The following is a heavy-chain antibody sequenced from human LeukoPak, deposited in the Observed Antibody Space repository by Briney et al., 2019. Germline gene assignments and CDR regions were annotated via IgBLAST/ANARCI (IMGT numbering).Heavy chain of an antibody. V-gene: IGHV4-39*07. CDR1: GVSISSSSYY. CDR2: IYYSGST. CDR3: ATHNSYGYYYYYMDV. D-gene: IGHD5-18*01. J-gene: IGHJ6*03. Sequence: SETLSLTCTVSGVSISSSSYYWGWIRQPTGKGLEWIGSIYYSGSTYYNPSLKSRVTISVDTSKNQFSLKLSSVTAADTAVYYCATHNSYGYYYYYMDVWGKGTTVTVSS.